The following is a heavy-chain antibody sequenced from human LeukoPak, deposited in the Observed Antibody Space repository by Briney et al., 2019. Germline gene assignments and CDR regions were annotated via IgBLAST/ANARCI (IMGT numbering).Heavy chain of an antibody. Sequence: PGGSLRLSCAASGFTVSSNYMSWVRQAPGKGLEWVSVIYSGGSTYYADSVRGRFTISRDNSKNTLYLQMNSLRAEDTAVYYCARDFSSSWLLDAFDIWGQGTMVTVSS. V-gene: IGHV3-66*01. J-gene: IGHJ3*02. CDR3: ARDFSSSWLLDAFDI. D-gene: IGHD6-13*01. CDR1: GFTVSSNY. CDR2: IYSGGST.